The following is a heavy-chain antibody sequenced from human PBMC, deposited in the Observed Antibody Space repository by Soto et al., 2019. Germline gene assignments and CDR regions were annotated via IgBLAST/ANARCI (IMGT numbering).Heavy chain of an antibody. D-gene: IGHD3-22*01. CDR3: ARERTASSSGYFDY. CDR1: GGSISSYY. CDR2: IYYSRST. Sequence: KPWETLSLTCTVSGGSISSYYWSWIRQPPGKGLEWIGYIYYSRSTNYNPSLKSRVTISVDTSKNQFSLKLSSVTAADTAVYYCARERTASSSGYFDYWGQGTLVTVPQ. J-gene: IGHJ4*02. V-gene: IGHV4-59*01.